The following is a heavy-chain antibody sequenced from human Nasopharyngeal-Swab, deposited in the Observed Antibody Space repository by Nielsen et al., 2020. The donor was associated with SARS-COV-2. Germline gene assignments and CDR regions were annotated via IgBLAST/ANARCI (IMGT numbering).Heavy chain of an antibody. D-gene: IGHD3-10*01. CDR2: ISSSGSTI. CDR1: GFTFRSYW. Sequence: GESLKISCAASGFTFRSYWMTWVRQAPGKGLEWVSYISSSGSTIYYADSVKGRFTISRDNAKNSLYLQMNSLRAEDTAVYYCASARDYYGSGSYDYWGQGTLVTVSS. V-gene: IGHV3-48*04. CDR3: ASARDYYGSGSYDY. J-gene: IGHJ4*02.